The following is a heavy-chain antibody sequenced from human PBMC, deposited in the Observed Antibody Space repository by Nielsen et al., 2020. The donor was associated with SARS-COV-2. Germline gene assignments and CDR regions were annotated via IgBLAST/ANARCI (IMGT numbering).Heavy chain of an antibody. CDR3: TRDDFWSGFQRY. J-gene: IGHJ4*02. D-gene: IGHD3-3*01. CDR1: GFTFGDYA. V-gene: IGHV3-49*04. CDR2: IRSKAYGGTT. Sequence: GGSLRLSCTASGFTFGDYAMSWVRQAPGKGLEWVGFIRSKAYGGTTEYAASVKGRFTISRDDSKSIAYLQMNSLKTEDTAVYYCTRDDFWSGFQRYWGQGTLVTVSS.